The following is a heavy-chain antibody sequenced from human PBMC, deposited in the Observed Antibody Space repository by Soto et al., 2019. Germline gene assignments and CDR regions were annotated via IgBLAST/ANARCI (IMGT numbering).Heavy chain of an antibody. D-gene: IGHD2-21*02. CDR1: GGSISSYY. CDR3: ARAPPCGGDCSFDY. CDR2: IYYSGST. V-gene: IGHV4-59*01. Sequence: ETLSLTCTVSGGSISSYYWSWIRQPPGKGLEWIGYIYYSGSTNYNPSLKSRVTISVDTSKNQFSLKLSSVTAADTAVYYCARAPPCGGDCSFDYWGQGTLVTVSS. J-gene: IGHJ4*02.